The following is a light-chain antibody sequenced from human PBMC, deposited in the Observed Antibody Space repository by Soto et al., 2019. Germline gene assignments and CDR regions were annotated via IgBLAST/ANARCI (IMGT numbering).Light chain of an antibody. Sequence: DIQITQSPASLSASLLDRVTITCRASQSISSYLNWYQQKPGKAPKLLIYAASSLQSGVPSRFSGSGSGTDFTLTISSLQPEDFATYYCQQSYSTPPYTFGQGTRLEIK. CDR2: AAS. J-gene: IGKJ5*01. CDR1: QSISSY. CDR3: QQSYSTPPYT. V-gene: IGKV1-39*01.